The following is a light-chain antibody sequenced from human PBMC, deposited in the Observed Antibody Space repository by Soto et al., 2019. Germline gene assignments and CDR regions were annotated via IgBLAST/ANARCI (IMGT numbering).Light chain of an antibody. CDR2: DAS. Sequence: DIQMTQSPSTLSASVGDRVTITFRASQSVGSWLAWYQQKPGKAPKLLIFDASSLQSGVPSRVSGSGSGTEFTLTISSLQPDDFATYYCHQYNGHSTFGGGTKVDIK. V-gene: IGKV1-5*01. CDR3: HQYNGHST. J-gene: IGKJ4*01. CDR1: QSVGSW.